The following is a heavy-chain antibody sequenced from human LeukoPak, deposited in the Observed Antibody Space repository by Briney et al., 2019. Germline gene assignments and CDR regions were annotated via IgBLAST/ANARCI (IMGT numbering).Heavy chain of an antibody. J-gene: IGHJ4*02. CDR3: AREGQAYSSSTLGY. V-gene: IGHV3-48*03. CDR2: ISSSGSTI. Sequence: PGGSLRLSCAASGFTFSSYEMNWVRQAPGKGLGWVSYISSSGSTIYYADSVKGRFTISRDNAKNSLYLQMNSLRAEDTAVYYCAREGQAYSSSTLGYWGQGTLVTVSS. CDR1: GFTFSSYE. D-gene: IGHD6-6*01.